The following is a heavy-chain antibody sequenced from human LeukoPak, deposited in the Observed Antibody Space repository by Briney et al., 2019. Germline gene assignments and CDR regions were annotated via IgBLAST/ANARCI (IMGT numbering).Heavy chain of an antibody. Sequence: GGSLRLSCVASGFTFSSRDWVTWVRQAPGKGLEWVANIKQGGSEKYYVDSVKGRFTISRDNAKNSLYLQMNSLRAEDTAVYYCARQWLRHYYFDYWGQGTLVTVSS. CDR3: ARQWLRHYYFDY. D-gene: IGHD5-12*01. V-gene: IGHV3-7*01. CDR1: GFTFSSRDW. CDR2: IKQGGSEK. J-gene: IGHJ4*02.